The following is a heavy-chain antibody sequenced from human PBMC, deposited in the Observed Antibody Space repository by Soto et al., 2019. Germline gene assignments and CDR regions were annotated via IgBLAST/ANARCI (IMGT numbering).Heavy chain of an antibody. D-gene: IGHD3-3*02. Sequence: XETLSLTCSVPGCAMSSYYWSWVRQPAGKGLEWIGRVFSSGSTNYNASLKSRVTMSIDTSKNEVSLTLRSVTAADTAVYYCARVAFSYFGMDVWGPGTTVTVSS. CDR3: ARVAFSYFGMDV. J-gene: IGHJ6*02. CDR2: VFSSGST. CDR1: GCAMSSYY. V-gene: IGHV4-4*07.